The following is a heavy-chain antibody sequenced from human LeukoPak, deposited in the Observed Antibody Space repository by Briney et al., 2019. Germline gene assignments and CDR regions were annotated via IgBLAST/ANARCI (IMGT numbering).Heavy chain of an antibody. Sequence: GGSPRLSCAASGFTFSSYAMSWVRQAPGKGLEWVSAISGSGGSTYYADSVKGRFTISRDNSKNSLYLQMNSLRAEDTAVYYCARDLYYYDSSGYYYWGQGTLVTVSS. V-gene: IGHV3-23*01. J-gene: IGHJ4*02. D-gene: IGHD3-22*01. CDR1: GFTFSSYA. CDR2: ISGSGGST. CDR3: ARDLYYYDSSGYYY.